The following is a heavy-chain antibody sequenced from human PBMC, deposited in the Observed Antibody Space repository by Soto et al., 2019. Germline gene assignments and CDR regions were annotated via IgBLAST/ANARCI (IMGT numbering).Heavy chain of an antibody. CDR2: ISSSGSTI. CDR3: ASRPPGTNYLGVLDY. J-gene: IGHJ4*02. V-gene: IGHV3-11*01. D-gene: IGHD1-26*01. CDR1: GFTFSYYY. Sequence: PGGSLRLSCAASGFTFSYYYMRWIRQSPGKGLEWVSYISSSGSTIYYADSVKGRFTISRDNARNSLYLQMYSLRADDTAVYYCASRPPGTNYLGVLDYWGQGTLVTVSS.